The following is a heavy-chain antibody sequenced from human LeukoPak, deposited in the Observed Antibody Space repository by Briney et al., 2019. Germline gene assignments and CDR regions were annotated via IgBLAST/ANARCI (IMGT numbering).Heavy chain of an antibody. J-gene: IGHJ3*02. CDR3: ARLEMSTGDPETFDI. V-gene: IGHV4-39*01. D-gene: IGHD4-17*01. CDR1: GGSIRTTSYY. CDR2: MYYSGST. Sequence: KPSETLSLTCTVSGGSIRTTSYYWGWIRQPPGKGLEWIGNMYYSGSTYYNPSLKSRVTISVDTSKSQFSLNLSSVTAADTAVYYCARLEMSTGDPETFDIWGQGTMVTVSS.